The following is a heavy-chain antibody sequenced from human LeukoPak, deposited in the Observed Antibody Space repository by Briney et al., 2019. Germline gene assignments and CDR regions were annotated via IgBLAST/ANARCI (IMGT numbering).Heavy chain of an antibody. Sequence: GGSLRLSCAASGFTVSTNYMSWVRQVPGKGLEWVSLFYSGGHTNYADSVKGRFTFSRDSSNNTLYLQMNSLRVEDTAVYYCARGEYGSGWYRDWGQGTLVTVSS. V-gene: IGHV3-53*01. CDR1: GFTVSTNY. CDR3: ARGEYGSGWYRD. D-gene: IGHD6-19*01. CDR2: FYSGGHT. J-gene: IGHJ4*02.